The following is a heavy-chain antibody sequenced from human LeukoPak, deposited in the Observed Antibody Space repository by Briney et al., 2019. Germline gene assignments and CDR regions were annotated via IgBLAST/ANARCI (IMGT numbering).Heavy chain of an antibody. D-gene: IGHD3-10*01. CDR1: GFTFSSYW. Sequence: GGSLRLSCAASGFTFSSYWMSWVRQAPGKGLEWVSSISSSSSYIYYADSVKGRFTISRDNAKNSLYLQMNSLRAEDTAVYYCARGPPDFYNSGSYYNGYNWFDSWGQGTLVTVSS. J-gene: IGHJ5*01. V-gene: IGHV3-21*04. CDR3: ARGPPDFYNSGSYYNGYNWFDS. CDR2: ISSSSSYI.